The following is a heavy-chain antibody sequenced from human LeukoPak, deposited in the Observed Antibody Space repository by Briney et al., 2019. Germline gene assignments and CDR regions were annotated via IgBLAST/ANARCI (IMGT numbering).Heavy chain of an antibody. D-gene: IGHD3-3*01. Sequence: GASVKVSCKASEGTFSSYAISWVRQAPGQGLEWMGGIIPIFGTANYAQKFQGRVTITADESTSTAYMELSSLRSEDTAVYYCARDTIFGVVTILHDAFDIWGQGTMVTVSS. CDR3: ARDTIFGVVTILHDAFDI. V-gene: IGHV1-69*13. J-gene: IGHJ3*02. CDR2: IIPIFGTA. CDR1: EGTFSSYA.